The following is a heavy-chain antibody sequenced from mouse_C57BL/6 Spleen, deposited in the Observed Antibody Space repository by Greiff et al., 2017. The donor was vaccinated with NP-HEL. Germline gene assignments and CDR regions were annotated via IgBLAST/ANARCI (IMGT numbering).Heavy chain of an antibody. Sequence: QVQLQQPGAELVKPGASVKMSCKASGYTFTSYWITWVKQRPGQGLEWIGDIYPGSGSTNYNEKFKSKATLTVDTSSSTAYMQLSSLTSEDSAVYYCARGVYYDSWYYFDYWGQGTTLTVSS. CDR3: ARGVYYDSWYYFDY. CDR2: IYPGSGST. D-gene: IGHD2-4*01. V-gene: IGHV1-55*01. CDR1: GYTFTSYW. J-gene: IGHJ2*01.